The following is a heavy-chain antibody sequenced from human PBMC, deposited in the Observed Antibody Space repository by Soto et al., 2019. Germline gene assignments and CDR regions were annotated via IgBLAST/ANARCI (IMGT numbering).Heavy chain of an antibody. Sequence: PGGSLRLSCAASGFTFSSYGMHWVRQAPGKGLEWVAVISYDGSNKYYADSVKGRFTISRDNSKSTLYLQMNSLRAEDTAVYYCAKLFTVPPNFDYWGQGTLVTVSS. CDR3: AKLFTVPPNFDY. CDR2: ISYDGSNK. V-gene: IGHV3-30*18. D-gene: IGHD4-17*01. J-gene: IGHJ4*02. CDR1: GFTFSSYG.